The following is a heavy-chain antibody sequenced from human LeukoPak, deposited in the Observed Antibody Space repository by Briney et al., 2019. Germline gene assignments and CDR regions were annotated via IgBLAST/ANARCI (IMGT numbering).Heavy chain of an antibody. CDR1: GGSISSYY. D-gene: IGHD6-13*01. Sequence: SETLSLTCTVSGGSISSYYWSWIRQPPGKGLEWIGYIYYSGSTNYNPSLKSRVTISVDTSKNQFSLKLSSVTAADTAVYYRAREEDSSSWYRVHAFDIWGQGTMVTVSS. J-gene: IGHJ3*02. CDR3: AREEDSSSWYRVHAFDI. CDR2: IYYSGST. V-gene: IGHV4-59*01.